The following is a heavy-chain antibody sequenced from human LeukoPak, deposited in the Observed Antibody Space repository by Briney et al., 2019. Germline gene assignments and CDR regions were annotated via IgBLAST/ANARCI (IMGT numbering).Heavy chain of an antibody. CDR3: ARAPMTTVMPTITGYYYYMDV. Sequence: GASVKVSCKASGYTFTSYYMHWVRQAPGQGLEWMGWINTNTGNPTYAQGFTGRFVFSLDTSVSTAYLQISSLKAEDTAVYYCARAPMTTVMPTITGYYYYMDVWGKGTTVTVSS. CDR1: GYTFTSYY. J-gene: IGHJ6*03. D-gene: IGHD4-11*01. CDR2: INTNTGNP. V-gene: IGHV7-4-1*02.